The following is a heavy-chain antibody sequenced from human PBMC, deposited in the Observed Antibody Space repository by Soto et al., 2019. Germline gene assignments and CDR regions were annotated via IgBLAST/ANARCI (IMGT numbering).Heavy chain of an antibody. V-gene: IGHV4-31*03. Sequence: PSLTCTVSGGSINHGAYYWSWIRQYPGKGLEWIGYIYHSGSTYSIPSLKSRVTISMDTSQSQFSLELRSVTAADTAVYYCASWRQPCSFHYWGPGTLVTIS. CDR1: GGSINHGAYY. J-gene: IGHJ4*02. CDR2: IYHSGST. D-gene: IGHD1-1*01. CDR3: ASWRQPCSFHY.